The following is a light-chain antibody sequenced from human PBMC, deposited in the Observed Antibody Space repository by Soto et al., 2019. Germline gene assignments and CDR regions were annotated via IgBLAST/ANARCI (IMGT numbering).Light chain of an antibody. Sequence: VLTQSPGTLSLSPRERAALSCKTSHSVSSSYLAWYQQKPGQAPRLLIYGASNRATGIPDRFSGSGSGTDFTLTISRLEPEDFAVYYCQQYDSSPLSFGGGTMVDIK. CDR1: HSVSSSY. CDR2: GAS. V-gene: IGKV3-20*01. CDR3: QQYDSSPLS. J-gene: IGKJ4*01.